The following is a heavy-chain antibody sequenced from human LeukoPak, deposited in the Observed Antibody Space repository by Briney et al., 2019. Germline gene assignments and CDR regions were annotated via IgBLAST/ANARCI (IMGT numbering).Heavy chain of an antibody. CDR2: IKQDGSEK. D-gene: IGHD1-14*01. J-gene: IGHJ5*02. V-gene: IGHV3-7*01. CDR3: SRNPTAYNWFDP. CDR1: GFTFSSYW. Sequence: AGGSLRLSCVASGFTFSSYWMSWVRQAPGKGLEWVANIKQDGSEKYYVDSVKGRFTISRDNAKNSLYLQMNSLRAEDTAVYFCSRNPTAYNWFDPWGQGTLVTVSS.